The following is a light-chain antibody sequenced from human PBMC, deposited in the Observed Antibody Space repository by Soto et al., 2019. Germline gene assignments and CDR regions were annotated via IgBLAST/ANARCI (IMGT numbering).Light chain of an antibody. CDR2: GAS. Sequence: EIQLTQSPGTLSLSPGERATLSCRASQSVSSNYLAWYQQKPGQAPRLLIYGASIKATGIPDRFSGSGSGTDFTLTISRLEPEDFAVYYCQQYGSSPLTFGGGTKVEIK. J-gene: IGKJ4*01. CDR1: QSVSSNY. V-gene: IGKV3-20*01. CDR3: QQYGSSPLT.